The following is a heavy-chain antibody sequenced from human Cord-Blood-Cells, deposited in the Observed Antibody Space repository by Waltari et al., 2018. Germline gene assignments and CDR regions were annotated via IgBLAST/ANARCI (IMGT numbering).Heavy chain of an antibody. J-gene: IGHJ5*02. Sequence: QVQLQQWGAGLLKPSETLSLTCAVPGGSFSGYYWRWIRQPPGKGLEWIGEINHSGSTNYNPSLKSRVTISVDTSKNQFSLKLSSVTAADTAVYYCARGGACSSTSCYNWFDPWGQGTLVTVSS. CDR1: GGSFSGYY. V-gene: IGHV4-34*01. CDR3: ARGGACSSTSCYNWFDP. CDR2: INHSGST. D-gene: IGHD2-2*01.